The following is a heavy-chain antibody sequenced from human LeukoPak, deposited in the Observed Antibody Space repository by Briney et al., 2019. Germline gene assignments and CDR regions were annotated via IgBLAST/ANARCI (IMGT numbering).Heavy chain of an antibody. CDR1: GGSISSCY. V-gene: IGHV4-4*09. D-gene: IGHD3-10*01. CDR3: AKLGVTMVRGVYHYYYMDV. J-gene: IGHJ6*03. CDR2: GFTTGNT. Sequence: ASETLSLTCTVSGGSISSCYWSWVRHRPRQGMGWNGYGFTTGNTTYNPSPKSRPTISAHTSKNQFSLKLRSVTAADTAAYFCAKLGVTMVRGVYHYYYMDVWGKGTTVTVSS.